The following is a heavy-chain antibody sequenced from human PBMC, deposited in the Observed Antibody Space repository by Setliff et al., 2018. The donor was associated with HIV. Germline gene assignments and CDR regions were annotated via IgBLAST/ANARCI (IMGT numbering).Heavy chain of an antibody. CDR1: GFTFSSYN. CDR2: ISSSSSYI. V-gene: IGHV3-21*01. CDR3: ASGIDPYTSTWVDS. D-gene: IGHD1-20*01. J-gene: IGHJ4*02. Sequence: PGGSLRLSCAASGFTFSSYNMNWVRQAPGKGLEWVSSISSSSSYIYYADSVKGRFTISRDNAKNSLYLQMNSLRAEDTAVYYCASGIDPYTSTWVDSWGQGTLVTVSS.